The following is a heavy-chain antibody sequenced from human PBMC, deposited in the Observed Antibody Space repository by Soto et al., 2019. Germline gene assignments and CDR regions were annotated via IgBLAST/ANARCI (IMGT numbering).Heavy chain of an antibody. Sequence: QLQLRESGPGLVQPSGTLSLTCDVSGDSLTNNHWWSWVRQAPGKGLEWIGEIWHTGRPNYNPSLKSRVDISIEKSKNQFSLKLSSVTAADTAVYYCVRDSRTGCSSINCYMHWGQGTLVTVSS. CDR2: IWHTGRP. CDR1: GDSLTNNHW. J-gene: IGHJ4*02. CDR3: VRDSRTGCSSINCYMH. D-gene: IGHD2-15*01. V-gene: IGHV4-4*02.